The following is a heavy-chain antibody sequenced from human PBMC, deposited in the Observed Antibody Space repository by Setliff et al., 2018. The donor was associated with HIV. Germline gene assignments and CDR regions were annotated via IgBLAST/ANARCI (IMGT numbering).Heavy chain of an antibody. V-gene: IGHV3-48*01. CDR2: ISGSSRSI. CDR3: VRSFQGGCFDS. J-gene: IGHJ4*03. CDR1: GFPFSSYS. Sequence: PGGSLRLSCAASGFPFSSYSMNWFRQAPGKGLEWVSHISGSSRSIYHADSVKGRFTISRDNSKNTLYLEMNSLRVEGTAVYYCVRSFQGGCFDSWGQGTQVTVSS.